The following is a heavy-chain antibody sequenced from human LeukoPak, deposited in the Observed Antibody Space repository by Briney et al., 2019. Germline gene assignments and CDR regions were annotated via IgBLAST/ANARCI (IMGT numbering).Heavy chain of an antibody. CDR3: ARSNMIVVAPFDY. D-gene: IGHD3-22*01. CDR1: GYTFTGYY. V-gene: IGHV1-2*02. J-gene: IGHJ4*02. CDR2: INPNSGGT. Sequence: ASVKVSCKASGYTFTGYYMHWVRQAPGQGLEWMGWINPNSGGTNYAQKFQGRVTMTRDTSISTAYMELSRLRSDDTAVYYCARSNMIVVAPFDYWGQGTPVTVSS.